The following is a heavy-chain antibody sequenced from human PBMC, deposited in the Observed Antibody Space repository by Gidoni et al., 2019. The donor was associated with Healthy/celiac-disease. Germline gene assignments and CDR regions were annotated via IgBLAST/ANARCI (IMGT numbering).Heavy chain of an antibody. J-gene: IGHJ4*02. V-gene: IGHV3-7*01. Sequence: EVQLVESGGGLVQPGGSLRLSCAASGCTFSSYWSIWVRQAPGKGLEWVANIKQDGSEKYYVDSVKGRFTISRDNAKNSLYLQMNSLRAEDTAVYYCARDRYDPVYDSRGYYFDYWGQGTLVTVSS. D-gene: IGHD3-22*01. CDR2: IKQDGSEK. CDR1: GCTFSSYW. CDR3: ARDRYDPVYDSRGYYFDY.